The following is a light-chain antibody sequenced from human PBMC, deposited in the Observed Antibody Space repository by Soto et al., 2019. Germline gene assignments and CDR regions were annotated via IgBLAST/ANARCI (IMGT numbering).Light chain of an antibody. Sequence: DIVMTQSPLSLSVTPGEPASISCTSSRSLLHTSGNTYLDWYVQKPGQSPQLLIYTLSSRASGVPDRFSGIGSRTDFTLKISRVEAEDVGVYYCMQRREFPITFGQGTRLEI. V-gene: IGKV2-40*01. CDR3: MQRREFPIT. CDR2: TLS. CDR1: RSLLHTSGNTY. J-gene: IGKJ5*01.